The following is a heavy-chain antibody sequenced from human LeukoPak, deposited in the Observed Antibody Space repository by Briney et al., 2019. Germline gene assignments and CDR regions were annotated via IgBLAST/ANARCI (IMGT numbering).Heavy chain of an antibody. J-gene: IGHJ5*02. CDR3: AREAAAGTGDNWFDP. V-gene: IGHV4-59*01. CDR2: IYFSGST. Sequence: SETLSLTCTVSGGSISSYFWSWIRQPPGKGLEWIGYIYFSGSTNYNPSHKSRVTISVDTSKNQFSLNLRSVTAADTAVYYCAREAAAGTGDNWFDPWGQGTLVTVSS. D-gene: IGHD6-13*01. CDR1: GGSISSYF.